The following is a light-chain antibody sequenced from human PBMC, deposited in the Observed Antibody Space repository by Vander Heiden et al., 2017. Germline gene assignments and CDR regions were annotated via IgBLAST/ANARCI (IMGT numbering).Light chain of an antibody. Sequence: EIVLQPSPPPLAFAPGERATIACRASQSVSSYLAWYQQKPGQAPRLLIYDASNRATGIPARFSGSGSGTDFTLTISSLEPEDFAVYYCQQRSNWPWTFGQGTKVEIK. CDR3: QQRSNWPWT. CDR1: QSVSSY. CDR2: DAS. J-gene: IGKJ1*01. V-gene: IGKV3-11*01.